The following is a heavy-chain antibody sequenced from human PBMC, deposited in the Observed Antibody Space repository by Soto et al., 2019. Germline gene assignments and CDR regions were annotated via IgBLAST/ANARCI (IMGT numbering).Heavy chain of an antibody. D-gene: IGHD3-16*01. CDR3: ARGGIH. J-gene: IGHJ4*02. Sequence: EVLLVESGGGSRQPGGSLRLSCVASGYTFNSHEMNWVRPAPGKGLEWISSISGSGPTHYAESVKGRFTISRDNAHKSLVLEMKDLRGEDTAVYYCARGGIHWGQGTLVTLAS. CDR2: ISGSGPT. CDR1: GYTFNSHE. V-gene: IGHV3-48*03.